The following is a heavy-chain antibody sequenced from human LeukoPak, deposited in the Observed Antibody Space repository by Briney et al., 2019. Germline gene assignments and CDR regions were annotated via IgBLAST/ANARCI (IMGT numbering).Heavy chain of an antibody. CDR1: GGSISSYY. J-gene: IGHJ4*02. D-gene: IGHD6-19*01. CDR2: IYYSGST. Sequence: SETLSLTCTVSGGSISSYYWSWIRQPPGKGLEWIGYIYYSGSTNYNPSLKSRVTISVDTSKNQFSLKLSSVTAADTAVYYCARETGQWLVRFDYWGQGTLVTVSS. CDR3: ARETGQWLVRFDY. V-gene: IGHV4-59*12.